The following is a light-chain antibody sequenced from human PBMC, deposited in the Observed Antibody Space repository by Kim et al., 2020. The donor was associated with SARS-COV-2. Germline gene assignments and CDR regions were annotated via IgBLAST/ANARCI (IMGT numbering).Light chain of an antibody. Sequence: QSVLTQPPSASGTPGQRVTISCSGSSSNIGSNTVNWYQQLPGTAPKVVIYSENQRPSGVPDRFTGSKSDTSASLAISGLQSEDEADYYCVAWDDSLNGPVFGGGTKLTVL. CDR2: SEN. J-gene: IGLJ3*02. CDR3: VAWDDSLNGPV. CDR1: SSNIGSNT. V-gene: IGLV1-44*01.